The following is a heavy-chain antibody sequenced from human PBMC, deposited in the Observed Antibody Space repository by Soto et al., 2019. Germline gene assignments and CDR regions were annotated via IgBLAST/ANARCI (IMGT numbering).Heavy chain of an antibody. D-gene: IGHD5-12*01. Sequence: QVQLVESGGGVVQPGRSLRLSCAASGFTFSSYGMHWVRQASGKGLEWVAVISYDGSNKYYADSVKGRFTISRDNSKNTLYLQMNSLRAEDTAVYYCAKEWAYSGYDYYGWGQGTLVTVSS. CDR3: AKEWAYSGYDYYG. CDR2: ISYDGSNK. J-gene: IGHJ4*02. V-gene: IGHV3-30*18. CDR1: GFTFSSYG.